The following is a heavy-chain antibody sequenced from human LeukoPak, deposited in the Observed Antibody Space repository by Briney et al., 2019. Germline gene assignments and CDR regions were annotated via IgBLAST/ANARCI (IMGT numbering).Heavy chain of an antibody. V-gene: IGHV3-23*01. J-gene: IGHJ4*02. CDR2: ISGSGGST. CDR3: ARDQAAAGSFYFDY. D-gene: IGHD6-13*01. CDR1: GFKFSSHA. Sequence: GGSMRLSCAASGFKFSSHAMSWVRQAPGKGLEWVSAISGSGGSTYYADSVKGRFTISRDNSKNTLYLQMNSLRAEDTAVYYCARDQAAAGSFYFDYWGQGTLVTVSS.